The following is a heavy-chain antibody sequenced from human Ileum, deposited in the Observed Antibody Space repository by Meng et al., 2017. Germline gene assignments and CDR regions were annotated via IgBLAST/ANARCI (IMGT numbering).Heavy chain of an antibody. CDR2: TNYNGSP. J-gene: IGHJ4*02. CDR3: ARERRHYYGSGSFDY. V-gene: IGHV4-30-4*01. D-gene: IGHD3-10*01. CDR1: GGSFSSDNYY. Sequence: QVQLQESGPGLVKPSQTLSLTCSVSGGSFSSDNYYWTWIRQTPGKGLEWIGLTNYNGSPFYNPSLRSRVTISVDTSKDQFSLKLTSVTAADTAVYYCARERRHYYGSGSFDYWGQGILVTVSS.